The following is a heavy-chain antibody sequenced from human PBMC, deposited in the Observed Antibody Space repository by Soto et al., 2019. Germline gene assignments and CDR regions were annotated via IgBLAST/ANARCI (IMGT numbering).Heavy chain of an antibody. D-gene: IGHD2-8*01. CDR2: ISVYNGNT. Sequence: ASVKVSCKASGYTFNSYGISWVRQAPGQGLEWMGWISVYNGNTNYAQKVQGRVTMTTDTSTSTAYMELRSLRPDDTAVYYCARDGRNGAYLDYWGQGTVVTVSP. CDR1: GYTFNSYG. J-gene: IGHJ4*02. CDR3: ARDGRNGAYLDY. V-gene: IGHV1-18*01.